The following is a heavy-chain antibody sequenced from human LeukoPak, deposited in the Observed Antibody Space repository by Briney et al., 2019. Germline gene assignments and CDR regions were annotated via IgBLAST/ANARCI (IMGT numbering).Heavy chain of an antibody. CDR2: ISGSGGRT. CDR1: GFSFSSYA. V-gene: IGHV3-23*01. J-gene: IGHJ4*02. Sequence: PGGSLRLSCAASGFSFSSYAMSWVRQAPGKGLEWVSAISGSGGRTYYPDSVKGRFTISRDNSKNTLYLQMNSLRAEDTALYYCAKSGLLHDIWIHFDYWGQGTLVTVSS. D-gene: IGHD3-9*01. CDR3: AKSGLLHDIWIHFDY.